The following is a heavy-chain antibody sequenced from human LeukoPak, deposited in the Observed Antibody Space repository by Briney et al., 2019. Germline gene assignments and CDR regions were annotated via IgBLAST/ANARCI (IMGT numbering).Heavy chain of an antibody. CDR1: GYTFTGYY. D-gene: IGHD3-3*01. J-gene: IGHJ3*01. CDR2: INPNSGGT. Sequence: ASVKVSCKASGYTFTGYYIHWVRQAPGQGLEYMGWINPNSGGTNYARKFQGRVTMTRGTSINTVNMELSRLTSDDTAVYYCAREFSSKLEWLAYVTGDDAFDVWGQGTMITVS. V-gene: IGHV1-2*02. CDR3: AREFSSKLEWLAYVTGDDAFDV.